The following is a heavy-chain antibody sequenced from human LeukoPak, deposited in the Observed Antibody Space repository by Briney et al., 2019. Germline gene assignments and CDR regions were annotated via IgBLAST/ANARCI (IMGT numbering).Heavy chain of an antibody. J-gene: IGHJ5*02. CDR1: GGSISSYY. Sequence: SETLSLTCTVSGGSISSYYWSWIRQPPGKGLEWIGYIYYSGSTNYNPSLKSRVTISVKTSKNQFSLKLSSVTAADTAVYYCARRRQWLVKGWFDPWGQGTLVTVSS. V-gene: IGHV4-59*01. D-gene: IGHD6-19*01. CDR3: ARRRQWLVKGWFDP. CDR2: IYYSGST.